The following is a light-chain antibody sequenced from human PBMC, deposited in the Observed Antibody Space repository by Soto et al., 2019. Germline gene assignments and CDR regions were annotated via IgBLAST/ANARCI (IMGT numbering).Light chain of an antibody. V-gene: IGKV3-20*01. CDR2: GGS. Sequence: EVVLTQSPGTLSLSPGERATLSCRASQSVSSSYLTWYQQRPGQAPRLVIYGGSRRATGIPDRFSGSGSGTDFTLTISRLEPEDFAVYSCQQYSASPISFGQGTRLEIK. CDR3: QQYSASPIS. CDR1: QSVSSSY. J-gene: IGKJ5*01.